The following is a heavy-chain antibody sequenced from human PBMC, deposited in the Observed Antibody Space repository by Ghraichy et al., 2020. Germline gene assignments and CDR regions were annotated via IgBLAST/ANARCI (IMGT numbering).Heavy chain of an antibody. V-gene: IGHV3-30*04. CDR2: ISYDGSNK. CDR3: ARDLSPRLRVVVTTTRGGFDI. J-gene: IGHJ3*02. D-gene: IGHD2-21*02. Sequence: GGSRRLSCAASGFTFSNYAVHWVRQAPGKGLEWVAVISYDGSNKYYADSVKGRFTISRDNSKNTLYLQMNSLRAEDTAVYYCARDLSPRLRVVVTTTRGGFDIWGQGTMVTVSS. CDR1: GFTFSNYA.